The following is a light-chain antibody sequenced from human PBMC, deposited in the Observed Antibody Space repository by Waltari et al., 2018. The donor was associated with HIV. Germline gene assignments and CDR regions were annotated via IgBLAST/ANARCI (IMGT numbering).Light chain of an antibody. CDR2: KSS. J-gene: IGKJ1*01. CDR3: QQYNSKAYPT. V-gene: IGKV1-5*03. Sequence: DIQMTQSPSTLSASVGDRVTTTCRASQRISSWLAWYQQKPGKAPKLLISKSSTLESGVPARFSGSGSGTEFTLTISSLQPDDYATYYCQQYNSKAYPTFGQGTKVEVK. CDR1: QRISSW.